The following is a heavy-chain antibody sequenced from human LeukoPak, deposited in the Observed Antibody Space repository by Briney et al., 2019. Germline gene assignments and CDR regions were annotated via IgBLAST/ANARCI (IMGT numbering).Heavy chain of an antibody. CDR2: LGGLSESV. CDR1: GFTFSSYA. J-gene: IGHJ6*02. D-gene: IGHD3-10*01. CDR3: ARRWLGDPYGMDV. V-gene: IGHV3-23*01. Sequence: GGSLRLSCAASGFTFSSYAMTWVRQAPGKGLEWVSILGGLSESVYYPDSVKGRFTVSRDNSKDTLYLEINSLRGEDTATYYCARRWLGDPYGMDVWGQGTTVTVSS.